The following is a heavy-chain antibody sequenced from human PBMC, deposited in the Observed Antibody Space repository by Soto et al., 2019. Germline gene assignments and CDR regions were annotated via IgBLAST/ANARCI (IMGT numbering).Heavy chain of an antibody. Sequence: GGSLRLSCAASGFNFSAYGMHWVRQAPGKGLEWVAVISYDGSNKYYADTVKGRFTISRDNSKNTLYLQMNSLRAEDTAVYYCARFGAPGYDFWSGYYWVGYYYYGMGVWGQGTTVTVSS. V-gene: IGHV3-30*03. D-gene: IGHD3-3*01. CDR3: ARFGAPGYDFWSGYYWVGYYYYGMGV. CDR1: GFNFSAYG. J-gene: IGHJ6*02. CDR2: ISYDGSNK.